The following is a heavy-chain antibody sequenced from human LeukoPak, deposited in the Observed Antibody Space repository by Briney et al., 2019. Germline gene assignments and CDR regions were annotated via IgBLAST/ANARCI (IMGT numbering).Heavy chain of an antibody. CDR3: ASHSLWFGELAP. CDR1: GFIFSSYW. CDR2: IKQDGSEK. Sequence: PGGSLRLSCGASGFIFSSYWMSRVRQAPGKGLEWVANIKQDGSEKYYVDSVKGRFTISRDSAKKSLFLQMNSLRAEDTAVYYCASHSLWFGELAPWGQGTLVTVSS. D-gene: IGHD3-10*01. V-gene: IGHV3-7*03. J-gene: IGHJ5*02.